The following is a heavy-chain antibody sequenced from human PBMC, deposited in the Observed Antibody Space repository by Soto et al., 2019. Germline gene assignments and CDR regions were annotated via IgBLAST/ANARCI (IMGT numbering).Heavy chain of an antibody. CDR2: IYYSGSI. V-gene: IGHV4-39*01. J-gene: IGHJ5*02. CDR1: GGSISSYY. D-gene: IGHD6-19*01. Sequence: PSETLSLTCTVTGGSISSYYCGWIRQPPGKGLEWIGSIYYSGSIYYNPSLKSRVTISVDTSKNQFSLKLSSVTAAETAVYYCARQSSGWYNWFDPWGQGTLVTVSS. CDR3: ARQSSGWYNWFDP.